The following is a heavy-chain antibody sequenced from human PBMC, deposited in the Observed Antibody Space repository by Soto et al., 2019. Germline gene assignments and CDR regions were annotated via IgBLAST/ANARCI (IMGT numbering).Heavy chain of an antibody. Sequence: SETLSRTFAFSGGSISSYYWSWIRQPAWKGLDLIGYIYYSGSTNYNPSLKSRVTISVDTSKNQFSLKLSSVTAADTAVEYCSRGYSSGYYYGKDVWGQRTTVTVSS. V-gene: IGHV4-59*01. D-gene: IGHD6-25*01. CDR3: SRGYSSGYYYGKDV. CDR2: IYYSGST. J-gene: IGHJ6*02. CDR1: GGSISSYY.